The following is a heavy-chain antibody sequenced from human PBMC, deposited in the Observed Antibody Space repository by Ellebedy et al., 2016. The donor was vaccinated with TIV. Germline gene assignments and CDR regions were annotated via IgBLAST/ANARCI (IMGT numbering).Heavy chain of an antibody. CDR3: ATGSWELQNYYFDY. D-gene: IGHD1-26*01. Sequence: ASVKVSCKVSGYTLTELSMHWVRQAPGKGLEWMGGFDPEDGETIYAQKFQGRVTMTEDTSTDTAYMELSSLRSEDTAVYYCATGSWELQNYYFDYWGQGTLVTVSS. CDR2: FDPEDGET. V-gene: IGHV1-24*01. J-gene: IGHJ4*02. CDR1: GYTLTELS.